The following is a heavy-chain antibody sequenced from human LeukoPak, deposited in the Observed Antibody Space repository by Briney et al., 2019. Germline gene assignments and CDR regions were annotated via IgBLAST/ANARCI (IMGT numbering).Heavy chain of an antibody. Sequence: GGSLRLSCAASGFTFSSYEMNWVRQAPGKGLEWLSNINGRGSTIYYADSVKGRFTISRDNAKNSLYLQMNSLRVEDTAVYFCARVPDTAMKGVDYWGQGTLVTVSS. J-gene: IGHJ4*02. V-gene: IGHV3-48*03. CDR2: INGRGSTI. CDR1: GFTFSSYE. D-gene: IGHD2-2*01. CDR3: ARVPDTAMKGVDY.